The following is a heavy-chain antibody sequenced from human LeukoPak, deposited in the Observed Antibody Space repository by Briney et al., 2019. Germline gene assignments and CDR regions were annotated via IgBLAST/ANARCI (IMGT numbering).Heavy chain of an antibody. J-gene: IGHJ4*02. D-gene: IGHD2-2*01. CDR2: IYYSGST. V-gene: IGHV4-59*01. CDR1: GGSISNYY. Sequence: PSETLSLTCTVSGGSISNYYWSWIRQPPGKGLEWIGYIYYSGSTNYNSSLKSRVTISVDTSKNQFSLKLSSVTAADTAVYYCARTYCSSTSCYGGYYFDYWGQGTLVTVSS. CDR3: ARTYCSSTSCYGGYYFDY.